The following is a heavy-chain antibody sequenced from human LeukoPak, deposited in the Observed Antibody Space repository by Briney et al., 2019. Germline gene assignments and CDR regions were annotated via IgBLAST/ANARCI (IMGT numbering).Heavy chain of an antibody. J-gene: IGHJ4*02. CDR3: ARRYAGGWTDY. Sequence: GASVKVSCKASGYTFSSNDINWVRQATGQGVEWMGWMNPENGNTGYAERFQGRVTLTRNTSISTAYMELSSLGSEDTAAYYCARRYAGGWTDYWGQGTLVTVSS. CDR2: MNPENGNT. V-gene: IGHV1-8*01. CDR1: GYTFSSND. D-gene: IGHD6-19*01.